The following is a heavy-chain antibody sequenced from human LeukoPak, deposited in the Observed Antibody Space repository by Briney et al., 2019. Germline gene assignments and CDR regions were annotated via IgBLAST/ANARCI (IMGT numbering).Heavy chain of an antibody. CDR3: ARGLSSSWYWFNT. J-gene: IGHJ5*02. CDR1: GGSISSSNW. D-gene: IGHD6-13*01. CDR2: IYHSGST. Sequence: SGTLSLTCAVSGGSISSSNWWSWVRQPPGKGLEWIGEIYHSGSTNYNPSLKSRVTISVDTSNNQFSLKLTSLTAADTAVYYCARGLSSSWYWFNTWGQGTLVTVSS. V-gene: IGHV4-4*02.